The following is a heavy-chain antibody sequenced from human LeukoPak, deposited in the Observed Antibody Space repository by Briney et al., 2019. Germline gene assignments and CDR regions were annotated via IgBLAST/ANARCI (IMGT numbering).Heavy chain of an antibody. J-gene: IGHJ6*03. CDR1: GFSFSDYS. V-gene: IGHV3-21*01. D-gene: IGHD2-2*01. CDR3: AKAGSSTRFYYKDV. Sequence: GGSLRLSCTASGFSFSDYSFNWVRQAPGKGLEWVSCISTRGSYIYYADSVKGRFTISRDNAKNSLYLQMNSLRAEDTAVYYCAKAGSSTRFYYKDVWGKGTTVTISS. CDR2: ISTRGSYI.